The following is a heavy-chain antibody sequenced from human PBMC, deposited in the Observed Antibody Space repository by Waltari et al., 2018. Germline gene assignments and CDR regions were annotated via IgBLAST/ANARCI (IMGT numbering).Heavy chain of an antibody. CDR3: ARGGETGQLLRRYYFDY. CDR1: GGSISSSNW. CDR2: IYHSGST. D-gene: IGHD2-2*01. J-gene: IGHJ4*02. V-gene: IGHV4-4*02. Sequence: QVQLQESGPGLVKPSGTLSLTCAVSGGSISSSNWWRWVRQPPGKGLEWIGEIYHSGSTNYNPSLKSRVTISVDKSKNQFSLKLSSVTAADTAVYYCARGGETGQLLRRYYFDYWGQGTLVTVSS.